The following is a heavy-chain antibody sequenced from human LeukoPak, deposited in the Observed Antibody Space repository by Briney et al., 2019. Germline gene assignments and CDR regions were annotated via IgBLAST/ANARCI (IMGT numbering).Heavy chain of an antibody. CDR2: IYYSGST. CDR1: GDSISSTGDY. CDR3: ARGGYYGSGSYYKTAYYYYGMDV. V-gene: IGHV4-39*07. D-gene: IGHD3-10*01. J-gene: IGHJ6*02. Sequence: SETLSLTCTVSGDSISSTGDYWGWIRQPPGKGLEFIGSIYYSGSTNYNPSLKSRVTISVDTSKNQFSLKLSSVTAADTAVYYCARGGYYGSGSYYKTAYYYYGMDVWGQGTTVTVSS.